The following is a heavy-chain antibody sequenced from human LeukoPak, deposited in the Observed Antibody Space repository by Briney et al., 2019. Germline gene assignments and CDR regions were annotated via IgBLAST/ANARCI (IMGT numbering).Heavy chain of an antibody. CDR1: GGTFSSYA. CDR2: IIPIFGTA. V-gene: IGHV1-69*06. J-gene: IGHJ4*02. Sequence: ASVKVSCKASGGTFSSYAISWVRQAPGQGLEWMGGIIPIFGTANYAQKFRGRVTITADKSTTTAYMELRSLRSDDTAVYYCARVVSLWFGELSAPDYWGQGTLVTVSS. CDR3: ARVVSLWFGELSAPDY. D-gene: IGHD3-10*01.